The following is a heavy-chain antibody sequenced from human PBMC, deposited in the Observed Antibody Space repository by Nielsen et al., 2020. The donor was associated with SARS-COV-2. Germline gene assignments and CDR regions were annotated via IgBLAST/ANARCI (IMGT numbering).Heavy chain of an antibody. CDR1: GFTVRDNY. V-gene: IGHV3-53*01. CDR2: IYRDGTT. CDR3: ARDRGDGYNY. D-gene: IGHD5-24*01. Sequence: GGSLRLSCAVSGFTVRDNYMNWVRQAPGKGLEWVSVIYRDGTTQYADFVKGRFTISRDTSKNTLYLQMNSLRAEDTAVYYCARDRGDGYNYWGQGTLVTVSS. J-gene: IGHJ4*02.